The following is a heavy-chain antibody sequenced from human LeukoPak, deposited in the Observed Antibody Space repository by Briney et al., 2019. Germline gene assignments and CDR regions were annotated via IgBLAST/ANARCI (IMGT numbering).Heavy chain of an antibody. J-gene: IGHJ3*02. CDR2: SSRNGSTI. CDR1: GFTFSSYE. CDR3: ASLPYYYDSSGDAFDI. D-gene: IGHD3-22*01. Sequence: GETLSRSYAPSGFTFSSYEMNCVRPAPGRGLEWVSYSSRNGSTIYYAASVKGRFTISRYNAKNSLYLQMNSLRAEDTAVYYCASLPYYYDSSGDAFDIWGQGTMVTVSS. V-gene: IGHV3-48*03.